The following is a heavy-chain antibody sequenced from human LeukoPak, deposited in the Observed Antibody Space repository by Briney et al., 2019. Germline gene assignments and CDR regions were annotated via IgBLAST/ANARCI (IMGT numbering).Heavy chain of an antibody. V-gene: IGHV4-31*03. Sequence: TLSLTCTVSGGSISSGGYYWSWIRQHPGKGLEWIGYIYYSGSTYYNPSLKSRVTISVDTSKNQFSLKLSSVTAADTAVYYCARGDDYGDYMAFDIWGQGTMVTVSS. CDR2: IYYSGST. CDR1: GGSISSGGYY. D-gene: IGHD4-17*01. CDR3: ARGDDYGDYMAFDI. J-gene: IGHJ3*02.